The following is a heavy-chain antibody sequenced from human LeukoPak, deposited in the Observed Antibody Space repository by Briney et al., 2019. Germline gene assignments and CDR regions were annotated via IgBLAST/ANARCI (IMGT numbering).Heavy chain of an antibody. Sequence: PGGSLRLSCAASGFTVSHNFMTWVRQAPGKGLEWVSSISSSASYIYYADSVKGRFTISRDNAKNSLYLQMNSLRAEDTAVYYCTKDPHYYDSTRTIDYWGQGTLVTVSS. CDR3: TKDPHYYDSTRTIDY. D-gene: IGHD3-22*01. CDR1: GFTVSHNF. V-gene: IGHV3-21*01. J-gene: IGHJ4*02. CDR2: ISSSASYI.